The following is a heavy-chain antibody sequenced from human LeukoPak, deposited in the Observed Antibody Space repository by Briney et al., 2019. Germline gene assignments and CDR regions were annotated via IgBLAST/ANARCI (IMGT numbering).Heavy chain of an antibody. D-gene: IGHD2-2*01. J-gene: IGHJ4*02. CDR3: AKAGDIVVVPAASYFDY. CDR2: IGGSGGST. Sequence: GGSLRLSCAASGFTFSSYAMSWVRQAPGKGLEWVSAIGGSGGSTYYADSVKGRFTISRDNSKNTLYLQMNSLRAEDTAVYYCAKAGDIVVVPAASYFDYWGQGTLVTVSS. CDR1: GFTFSSYA. V-gene: IGHV3-23*01.